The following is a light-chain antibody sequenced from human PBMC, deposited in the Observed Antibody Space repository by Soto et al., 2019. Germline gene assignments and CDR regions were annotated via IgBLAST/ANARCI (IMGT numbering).Light chain of an antibody. CDR3: QQGNSFPLT. CDR1: QGIGTW. J-gene: IGKJ4*01. CDR2: TAS. Sequence: DIPMTQSPSSVSASVGDRVTITCRASQGIGTWLAWFQQKPGEAPRLLIYTASSLDSGVPSRFSGSGSGTDFTLTISSLQPEDFATYYCQQGNSFPLTFGGGTKVEVK. V-gene: IGKV1-12*01.